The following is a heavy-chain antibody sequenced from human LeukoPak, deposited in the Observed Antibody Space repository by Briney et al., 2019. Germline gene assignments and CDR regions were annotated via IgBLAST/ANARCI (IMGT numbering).Heavy chain of an antibody. CDR2: IHYSGST. J-gene: IGHJ6*03. D-gene: IGHD2-15*01. CDR3: ARVRCSGGSCPYYYYYYYMDV. CDR1: GGSISSSSYY. Sequence: SETLSLTCTVPGGSISSSSYYWAWIRQPPGKGLEWIGSIHYSGSTFYHPSLQSRITISIDTSKNQYSLKLRFVTAADTAVYYCARVRCSGGSCPYYYYYYYMDVWGKGTTVTVSS. V-gene: IGHV4-39*07.